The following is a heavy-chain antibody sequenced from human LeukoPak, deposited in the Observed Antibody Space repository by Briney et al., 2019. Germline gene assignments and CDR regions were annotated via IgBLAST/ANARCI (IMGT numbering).Heavy chain of an antibody. CDR3: ARIVPLTGEVRVAY. J-gene: IGHJ4*02. V-gene: IGHV1-2*02. CDR1: GYTFTSYG. CDR2: INPNTGGT. Sequence: ASVKVSCKASGYTFTSYGISWVRQAPGQGLEWMGWINPNTGGTKYAQKFQGRVTMTRDTSISTAYMELSSLRSDDTAVYYCARIVPLTGEVRVAYSGQGTLVKVSS. D-gene: IGHD7-27*01.